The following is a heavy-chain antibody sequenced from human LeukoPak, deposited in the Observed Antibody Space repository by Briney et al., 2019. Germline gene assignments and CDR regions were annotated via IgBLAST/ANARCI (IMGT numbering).Heavy chain of an antibody. Sequence: SETLSLTCTVSGGSISNYYWSWIRQPPGKGLEWIGYIYYSGSTNYNPSLKSRVTISVDTSKNQFSLKLSSVTAADTAVYYCARQDSSGSLAADWGQGTLVTVSS. J-gene: IGHJ4*02. CDR1: GGSISNYY. CDR2: IYYSGST. V-gene: IGHV4-59*08. CDR3: ARQDSSGSLAAD. D-gene: IGHD6-19*01.